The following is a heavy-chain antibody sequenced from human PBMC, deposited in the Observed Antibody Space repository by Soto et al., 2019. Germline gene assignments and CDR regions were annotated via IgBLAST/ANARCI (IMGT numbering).Heavy chain of an antibody. D-gene: IGHD4-17*01. CDR2: MIGPGDKS. J-gene: IGHJ4*02. V-gene: IGHV3-23*01. Sequence: EVQLLEAGGGFVQPGGSLRLSCTAAGFTFNNYGMRWVRQAPGKGLEWVSSMIGPGDKSYYAEYVKGRFTISRDNSKNTLSLQLNNMRVDDMAIYDCAKDRDYGDSYPLDGWGQGNMVTVAS. CDR1: GFTFNNYG. CDR3: AKDRDYGDSYPLDG.